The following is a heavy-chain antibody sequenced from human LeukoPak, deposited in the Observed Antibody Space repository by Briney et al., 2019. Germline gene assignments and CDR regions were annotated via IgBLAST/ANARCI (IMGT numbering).Heavy chain of an antibody. Sequence: PGGSLRLSCAASGFTFSSYAMSWVRQTPGKGLEWVSAISGSGGATYYADSVKGRFTISRDNSENTLYLQMNSLRAEDTAFYYCAKDRGLRSGYYDTSGYSFGYWGQGALVTVSS. D-gene: IGHD3-22*01. V-gene: IGHV3-23*01. CDR3: AKDRGLRSGYYDTSGYSFGY. CDR2: ISGSGGAT. CDR1: GFTFSSYA. J-gene: IGHJ4*02.